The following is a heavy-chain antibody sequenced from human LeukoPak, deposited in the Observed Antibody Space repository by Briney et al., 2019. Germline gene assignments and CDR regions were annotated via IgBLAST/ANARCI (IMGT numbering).Heavy chain of an antibody. Sequence: GGSLRLSCAASGFTFSTFAMIWVRQAPGKGLEWVGRTRNKANSYTTEYAASVKGRFTISRDDSKNSLYLQMNSLKTEDTAVYYCVTSEYSGSYWGAFDIWGQGTMVTVSS. CDR2: TRNKANSYTT. V-gene: IGHV3-72*01. J-gene: IGHJ3*02. CDR3: VTSEYSGSYWGAFDI. D-gene: IGHD1-26*01. CDR1: GFTFSTFA.